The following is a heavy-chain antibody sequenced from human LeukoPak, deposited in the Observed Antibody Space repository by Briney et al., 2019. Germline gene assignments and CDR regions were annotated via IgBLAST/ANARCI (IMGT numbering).Heavy chain of an antibody. J-gene: IGHJ4*02. CDR3: ARALRRIGYCSGGSCPDKYYFDY. CDR1: GYTFTNYY. Sequence: ASVKVSCKASGYTFTNYYMHWVRQATGQGLEWMGWMNPNSGNTGYAQKFQGRVTMTRNTSISTAYMELSSLRSEDTAVYYCARALRRIGYCSGGSCPDKYYFDYWGQGTLVTVSS. CDR2: MNPNSGNT. V-gene: IGHV1-8*02. D-gene: IGHD2-15*01.